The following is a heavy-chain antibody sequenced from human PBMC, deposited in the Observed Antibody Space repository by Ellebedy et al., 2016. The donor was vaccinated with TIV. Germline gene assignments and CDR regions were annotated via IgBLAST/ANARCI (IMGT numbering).Heavy chain of an antibody. V-gene: IGHV4-30-4*01. CDR2: IYYTGGT. Sequence: MPSETLSLTCTVSGGSISSGDTYWNWIRRPPGKGLEWIGYIYYTGGTFYNPSLQSRVTISVDTSTNQFSLKMTSVTAADTAMYYCAGEYTHEYLFNRFDSWGQGTRVTVSS. CDR1: GGSISSGDTY. CDR3: AGEYTHEYLFNRFDS. J-gene: IGHJ5*01. D-gene: IGHD2-2*02.